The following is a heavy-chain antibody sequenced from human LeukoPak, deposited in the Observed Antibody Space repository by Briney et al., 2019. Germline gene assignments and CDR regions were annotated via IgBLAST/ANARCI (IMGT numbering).Heavy chain of an antibody. J-gene: IGHJ4*02. V-gene: IGHV4-34*01. D-gene: IGHD2-2*01. CDR1: GGSFSGYY. CDR2: INHSGST. Sequence: SETLSLTCAVYGGSFSGYYWSWIRQPPGKGLEWIGEINHSGSTNYNPSLKSRVTISVDTSKNQFSLKLRSVNAADTAVYYCARARNIVVVPAAKGFRRYYFDYWGQGTLVTVSS. CDR3: ARARNIVVVPAAKGFRRYYFDY.